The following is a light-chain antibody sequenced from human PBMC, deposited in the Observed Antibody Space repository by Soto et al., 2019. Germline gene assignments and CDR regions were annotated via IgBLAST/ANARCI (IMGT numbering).Light chain of an antibody. CDR3: QQYDNLPLVAFGGGGFLFLLP. CDR1: QDISNY. Sequence: DIQMTQSPSSLSASVGDRVTITCQASQDISNYLNWYQQKPGKAPKLLIYDASNLETGVPSRFSGSGSGTDFTFSISSLQPEDIATYYCQQYDNLPLVAFGGGGFLFLLPFGGGTKVEIK. J-gene: IGKJ4*01. CDR2: DAS. V-gene: IGKV1-33*01.